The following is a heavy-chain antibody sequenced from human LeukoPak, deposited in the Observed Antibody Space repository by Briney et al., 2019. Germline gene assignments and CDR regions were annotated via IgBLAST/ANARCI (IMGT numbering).Heavy chain of an antibody. J-gene: IGHJ3*02. CDR2: IYSSGSI. Sequence: SETLSLTCTVSGGSINSYYWSWIRQPAGKGLEWIGRIYSSGSINYSPSLKSRVTMSVDTSKNQFSLNLKLSSVTAADTAVYYCARDYYAAFDIWGQGTMVTVSS. V-gene: IGHV4-4*07. CDR1: GGSINSYY. D-gene: IGHD3-10*01. CDR3: ARDYYAAFDI.